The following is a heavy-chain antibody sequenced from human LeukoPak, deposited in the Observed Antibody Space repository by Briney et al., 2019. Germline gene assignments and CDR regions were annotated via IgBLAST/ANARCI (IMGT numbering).Heavy chain of an antibody. CDR2: INPNSGGT. J-gene: IGHJ4*02. D-gene: IGHD3-22*01. CDR1: GYTFTGYY. V-gene: IGHV1-2*02. Sequence: ASVKVSCKASGYTFTGYYMHWVRQAPGQGLEWVGWINPNSGGTNYAQKFQGRVTMTRDTSISTGYMELSRLRSDDTAVYYCARERRRANYYDSSGYDYWGQGTLVTVSS. CDR3: ARERRRANYYDSSGYDY.